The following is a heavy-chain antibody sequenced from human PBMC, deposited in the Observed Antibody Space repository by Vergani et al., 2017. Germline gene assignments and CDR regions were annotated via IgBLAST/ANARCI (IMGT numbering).Heavy chain of an antibody. Sequence: EVQLVESGGGLVQPGGSLRLSCEASGVTFDWMTWVRQAPGKGLEWVANIKKDQSETHYAGSVRGRFTVSRDNAKSLMYLQLTNLRDEDTAVYYCARVSAGPAVSTAYGLDVWCQGTTVTVSS. D-gene: IGHD5/OR15-5a*01. V-gene: IGHV3-7*01. CDR3: ARVSAGPAVSTAYGLDV. CDR1: GVTFDW. CDR2: IKKDQSET. J-gene: IGHJ6*02.